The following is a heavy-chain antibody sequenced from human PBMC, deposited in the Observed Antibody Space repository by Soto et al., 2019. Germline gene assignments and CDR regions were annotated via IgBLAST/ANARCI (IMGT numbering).Heavy chain of an antibody. V-gene: IGHV3-30*18. Sequence: QVQLAESGGGVVQPGRSLRLSCAASGFTFSSFAMHWVRQAPGKGLEWVAVVSYDGRDKYYVDSVKGRFTISRDSSKNTLYLQMDSLRAEDTAIYYCAKALGELSPESFDHWGQGTLVSVSS. CDR2: VSYDGRDK. CDR3: AKALGELSPESFDH. J-gene: IGHJ4*02. D-gene: IGHD3-16*02. CDR1: GFTFSSFA.